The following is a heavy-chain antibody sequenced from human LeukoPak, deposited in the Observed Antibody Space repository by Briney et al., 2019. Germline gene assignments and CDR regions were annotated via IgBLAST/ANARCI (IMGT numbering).Heavy chain of an antibody. D-gene: IGHD6-19*01. CDR3: ATDRGSGWYDY. Sequence: SETLSLTCTVSGVSISSYYWSWIRQPAGKGLEWIGRIHSNGNTNYNPSLKSRITMSLDTSRNQFSLKLSSVTAADTAVYYCATDRGSGWYDYWGQGTLVTVSS. CDR2: IHSNGNT. J-gene: IGHJ4*02. V-gene: IGHV4-4*07. CDR1: GVSISSYY.